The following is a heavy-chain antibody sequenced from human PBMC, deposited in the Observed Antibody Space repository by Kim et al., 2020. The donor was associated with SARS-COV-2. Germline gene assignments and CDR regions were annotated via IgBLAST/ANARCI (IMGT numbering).Heavy chain of an antibody. J-gene: IGHJ4*02. V-gene: IGHV3-23*01. Sequence: ADSVKGRFTSSRDNSKNTMYLQMNSMRAEDTAVYYCAKEQPDILTGYYCYWGQGTLVTVSS. D-gene: IGHD3-9*01. CDR3: AKEQPDILTGYYCY.